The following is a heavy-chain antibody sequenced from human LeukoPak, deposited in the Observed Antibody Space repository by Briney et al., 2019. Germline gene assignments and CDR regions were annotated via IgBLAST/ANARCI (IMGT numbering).Heavy chain of an antibody. CDR1: GITFSTYA. Sequence: GGSLRLSCVASGITFSTYAMSWVRQAPGKGLEWVSVISSSGSSTYYADSVKGRFTISRDNSKNTLYLQMNSLRAEDTAVYYCARASFAYYYYYGMDVWGQGTTVTVSS. CDR3: ARASFAYYYYYGMDV. J-gene: IGHJ6*02. V-gene: IGHV3-23*01. CDR2: ISSSGSST.